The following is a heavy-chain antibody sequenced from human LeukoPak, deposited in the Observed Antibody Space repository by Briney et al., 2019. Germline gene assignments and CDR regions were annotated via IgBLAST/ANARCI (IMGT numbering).Heavy chain of an antibody. CDR1: GFTVSSNY. D-gene: IGHD2-15*01. CDR2: IYSGGST. V-gene: IGHV3-66*01. CDR3: ARDVVPLYGMDV. Sequence: GGSLRLSCAASGFTVSSNYMSWVRQAPGKGLEWVSVIYSGGSTYYADSVKGRFTISRDNSKNTLYLQMNSLRAEDTAVYYCARDVVPLYGMDVWGQETTVTVSS. J-gene: IGHJ6*02.